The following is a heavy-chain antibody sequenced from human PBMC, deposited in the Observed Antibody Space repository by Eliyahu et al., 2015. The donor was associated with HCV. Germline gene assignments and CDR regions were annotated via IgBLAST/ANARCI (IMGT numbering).Heavy chain of an antibody. J-gene: IGHJ4*02. Sequence: QVQLQQWGAGLLKPSETLSLTCAVYGGSFSXYYWSWIRQPPGKGLEWIGEINHSGSTNYNPSLKSRVTISVDTSKNQFSLKLSSVTAADTAVYYCARGGGDILTGYYQVDYWGQGTLVTVSS. V-gene: IGHV4-34*01. CDR1: GGSFSXYY. D-gene: IGHD3-9*01. CDR2: INHSGST. CDR3: ARGGGDILTGYYQVDY.